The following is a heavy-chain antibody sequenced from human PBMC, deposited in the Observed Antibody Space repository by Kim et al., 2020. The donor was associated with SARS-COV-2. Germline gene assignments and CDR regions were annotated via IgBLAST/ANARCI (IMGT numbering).Heavy chain of an antibody. J-gene: IGHJ4*02. Sequence: GGSLRLSCAASGFTFSKYALSWVRQAPGKGLEWVSLISASGGTTYYADSVKGRFTMSRDNSKNMLSLQMNSLRAEDTGIYYCAKRGDGNGYDYDYWGQGALVTVSS. CDR2: ISASGGTT. CDR3: AKRGDGNGYDYDY. D-gene: IGHD5-18*01. CDR1: GFTFSKYA. V-gene: IGHV3-23*01.